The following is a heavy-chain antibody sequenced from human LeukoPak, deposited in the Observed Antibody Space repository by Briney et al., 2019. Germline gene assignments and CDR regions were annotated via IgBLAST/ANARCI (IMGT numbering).Heavy chain of an antibody. D-gene: IGHD2/OR15-2a*01. CDR1: GFTFSNYW. Sequence: PGGSLRLSCGGSGFTFSNYWMSWVRQAPGKGLEWVANIKPDGSEKYYVDSVKGRFTISRDNAKSSLFLQMNSLRAEDTAVYYCARQNSQLAFDIWGQGTMVTVSS. CDR2: IKPDGSEK. J-gene: IGHJ3*02. CDR3: ARQNSQLAFDI. V-gene: IGHV3-7*01.